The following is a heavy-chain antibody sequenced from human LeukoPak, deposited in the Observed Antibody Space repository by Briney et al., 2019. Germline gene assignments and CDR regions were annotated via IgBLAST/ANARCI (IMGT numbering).Heavy chain of an antibody. CDR2: IKPDGSDI. CDR1: GFTFSSYA. D-gene: IGHD1-26*01. Sequence: GGSLRLSCAASGFTFSSYAMSWVRQAPGKGLEWVANIKPDGSDIYYVDSVKGRFTVSRDNAKNSLYLQMNSLRADDTAVYYCASGNYYDYWGRGTLVTVSS. CDR3: ASGNYYDY. J-gene: IGHJ4*02. V-gene: IGHV3-7*01.